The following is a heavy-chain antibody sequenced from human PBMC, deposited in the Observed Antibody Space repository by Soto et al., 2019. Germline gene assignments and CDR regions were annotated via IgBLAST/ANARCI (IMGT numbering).Heavy chain of an antibody. Sequence: GGSLRLSCAASGFTFSSYEMNWVRQAPGKGLEWVSYISSSGSTIYYADSVKGRFTISRDSAKNSLYLQMNSLRAEDTAVYYCARDRRGGMDVWGQGTTVTVSS. J-gene: IGHJ6*02. V-gene: IGHV3-48*03. CDR2: ISSSGSTI. CDR1: GFTFSSYE. D-gene: IGHD3-16*01. CDR3: ARDRRGGMDV.